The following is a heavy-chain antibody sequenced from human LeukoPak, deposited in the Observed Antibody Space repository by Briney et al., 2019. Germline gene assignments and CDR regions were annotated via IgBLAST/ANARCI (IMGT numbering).Heavy chain of an antibody. J-gene: IGHJ4*02. CDR2: IYYSGST. D-gene: IGHD4-17*01. CDR1: GGSISSYY. CDR3: ARDGNGDYVHYFDY. Sequence: TPSETLSLTCTVSGGSISSYYWSWIRQPPGKGLEWIGYIYYSGSTNYNPSLKSRVTISVTSKNQFSLKLSSVTAADTAVYFCARDGNGDYVHYFDYWGQGTLVTVSS. V-gene: IGHV4-59*01.